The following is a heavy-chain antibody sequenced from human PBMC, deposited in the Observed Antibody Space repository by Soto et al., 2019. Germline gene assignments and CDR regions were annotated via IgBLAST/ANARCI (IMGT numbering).Heavy chain of an antibody. V-gene: IGHV3-73*02. J-gene: IGHJ4*02. CDR1: GFTFSGSA. D-gene: IGHD3-22*01. CDR3: YRTFDGSDYFSPAFDY. Sequence: EVQLVESGGDLVQPGGSLKLSCAASGFTFSGSAMHWVRQASGKGLEWVGHIRRRAKNYATVYAASVKGRVIISRDDSKDPGFLQMNRPKTGDTAVFYSYRTFDGSDYFSPAFDYWCQGTLVTVSS. CDR2: IRRRAKNYAT.